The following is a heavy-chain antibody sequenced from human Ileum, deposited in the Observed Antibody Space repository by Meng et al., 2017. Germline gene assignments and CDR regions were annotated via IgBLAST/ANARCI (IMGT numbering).Heavy chain of an antibody. Sequence: EVQLVEYGGGLVQPGGSLRLSCAASGFNFSSQSMSWVRQAPGKGLEWVSVTTDWNGKAYYADSVKGRFTISRDNSKNTLYLQMNSLRVDDTAVYYCVNRAWLESWGQGTLVTVSS. CDR1: GFNFSSQS. J-gene: IGHJ5*01. CDR2: TTDWNGKA. V-gene: IGHV3-23*04. CDR3: VNRAWLES. D-gene: IGHD3-10*01.